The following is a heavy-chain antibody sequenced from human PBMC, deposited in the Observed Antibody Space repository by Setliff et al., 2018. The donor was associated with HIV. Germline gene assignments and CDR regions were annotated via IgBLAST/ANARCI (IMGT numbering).Heavy chain of an antibody. Sequence: SETLSLTCAVYGGSFSGYYWSWIRQPPGKGLEWIGEINHRGRTNQSPSLGSRITISIDTSKNQFSLKLSSVTAADTAVYYCARNPCSGGSCPDAFDIWGQGTMVTVSS. CDR2: INHRGRT. D-gene: IGHD2-15*01. CDR1: GGSFSGYY. J-gene: IGHJ3*02. V-gene: IGHV4-34*01. CDR3: ARNPCSGGSCPDAFDI.